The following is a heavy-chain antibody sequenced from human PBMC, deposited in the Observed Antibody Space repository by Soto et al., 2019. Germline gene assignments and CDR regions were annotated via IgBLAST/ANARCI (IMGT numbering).Heavy chain of an antibody. CDR1: GGSISSYY. Sequence: SETLSLTCTVSGGSISSYYWSWIRQPPGKGLEWIGYIHYSGSTKYNPSLKSRVTISADTSKNQFSLKLSSVTAADTAMYYCARGHYDFWSGYFATIDYWGRGTLVTAPQ. D-gene: IGHD3-3*01. J-gene: IGHJ4*02. V-gene: IGHV4-59*08. CDR2: IHYSGST. CDR3: ARGHYDFWSGYFATIDY.